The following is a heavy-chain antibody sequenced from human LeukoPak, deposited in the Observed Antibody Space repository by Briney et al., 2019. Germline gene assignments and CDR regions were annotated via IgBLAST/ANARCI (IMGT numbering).Heavy chain of an antibody. D-gene: IGHD2-15*01. Sequence: GGSLRLSCSASGLIFSTYAMHWVRQAPGKGLEYVSAISINGGSTYYADSVKGRFTISRDNSKNTLYLQMSSLRAEDTAVYYCVKALKYCSGGSCSPWGQGTLVTVSS. V-gene: IGHV3-64D*09. J-gene: IGHJ4*02. CDR1: GLIFSTYA. CDR2: ISINGGST. CDR3: VKALKYCSGGSCSP.